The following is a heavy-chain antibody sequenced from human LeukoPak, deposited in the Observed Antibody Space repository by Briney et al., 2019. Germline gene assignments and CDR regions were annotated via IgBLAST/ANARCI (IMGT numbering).Heavy chain of an antibody. CDR2: ISGSSGVT. Sequence: GGSLRLSCAASGFTFSSDGMNWVRQAPGEGLQWVSSISGSSGVTYYADSVKGRFTISRDNSKNTLYLQMNSLRADDPAVYYCAKAHPAEWGAGYYALDVWGQGTTVTVSS. CDR1: GFTFSSDG. CDR3: AKAHPAEWGAGYYALDV. V-gene: IGHV3-23*01. J-gene: IGHJ6*02. D-gene: IGHD4/OR15-4a*01.